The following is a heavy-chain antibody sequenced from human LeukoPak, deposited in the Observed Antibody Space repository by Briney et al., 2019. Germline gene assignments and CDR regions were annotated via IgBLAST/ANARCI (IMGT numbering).Heavy chain of an antibody. J-gene: IGHJ4*02. V-gene: IGHV3-7*01. CDR3: ARSRSAGY. CDR1: GFTFSSYW. Sequence: GGSLRLSCEASGFTFSSYWMSWVRQAPGKGLEWVANIKRDGSEKYYVDSVKGRFTISRDNAKNSLYLQMDSLRAEDTAVYYCARSRSAGYWGQGTLVAVSS. CDR2: IKRDGSEK.